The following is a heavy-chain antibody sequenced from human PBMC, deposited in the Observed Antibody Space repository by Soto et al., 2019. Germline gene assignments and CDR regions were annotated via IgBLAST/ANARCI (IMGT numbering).Heavy chain of an antibody. CDR2: VYYSGST. Sequence: PSETLSLTCTVSGGSIISGGYCWSWIRQHPGKGLECIGYVYYSGSTRYNPSLKSRVTISVDTSENQFSLRLNSVTAADTAIYYCARVRRLQLPENLAFDYWGQGTLVTVSS. CDR1: GGSIISGGYC. V-gene: IGHV4-31*03. D-gene: IGHD2-2*01. J-gene: IGHJ4*02. CDR3: ARVRRLQLPENLAFDY.